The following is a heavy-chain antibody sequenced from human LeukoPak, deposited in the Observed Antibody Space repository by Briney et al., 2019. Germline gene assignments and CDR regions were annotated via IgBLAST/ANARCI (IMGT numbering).Heavy chain of an antibody. D-gene: IGHD3-22*01. CDR2: IKSKTDGGTT. CDR3: ARPPSDYYDSSGYHVDAFDI. J-gene: IGHJ3*02. CDR1: GFTFSNAW. V-gene: IGHV3-15*01. Sequence: GGSLRLSCAASGFTFSNAWMSWVRQAPGKGLEWVGRIKSKTDGGTTDYAAPVKGRFTISRDDSKNTLYLQMNSLRAEDTAVYYCARPPSDYYDSSGYHVDAFDIWGQGTMVTVSS.